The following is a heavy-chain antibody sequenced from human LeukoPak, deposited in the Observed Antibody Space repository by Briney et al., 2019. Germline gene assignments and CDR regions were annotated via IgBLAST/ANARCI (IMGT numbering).Heavy chain of an antibody. J-gene: IGHJ4*02. Sequence: ASVKVSCKASGYTFSGYYIHWVRQAPEQGLEWMGWINPHSGGTNYAQKFQGRVTMTGYTSISTAYMEPSSLRSDDTAVYYCARGRMITEVTLDYWGLGTLVTVSS. D-gene: IGHD4-23*01. V-gene: IGHV1-2*02. CDR3: ARGRMITEVTLDY. CDR1: GYTFSGYY. CDR2: INPHSGGT.